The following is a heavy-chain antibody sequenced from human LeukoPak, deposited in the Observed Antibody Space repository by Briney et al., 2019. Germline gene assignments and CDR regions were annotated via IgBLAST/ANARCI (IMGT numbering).Heavy chain of an antibody. D-gene: IGHD3-22*01. CDR2: ISYDGSNK. CDR3: AKDLAGISSGYTGYDAFDI. Sequence: GGTLRLSCAASGFTFSSYAMHWVRQAPGKGLEWVAVISYDGSNKYYADSVKGRFTISRDNSKNTLYLQMNSLRAGDTAVYYCAKDLAGISSGYTGYDAFDIWGQGTMVTVSS. CDR1: GFTFSSYA. V-gene: IGHV3-30*04. J-gene: IGHJ3*02.